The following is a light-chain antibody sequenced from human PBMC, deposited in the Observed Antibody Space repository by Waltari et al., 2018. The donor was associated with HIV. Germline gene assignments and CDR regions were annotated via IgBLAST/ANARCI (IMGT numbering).Light chain of an antibody. J-gene: IGLJ2*01. V-gene: IGLV2-23*02. Sequence: QSALTQPASVSGSPGQSITISCTGTSSNVGSYNLVSWYQQHPGIATKLMIYEVSKRPSGVSNRFSGSKSGNTASLTISGLQAEDEADYYCCSYTGTNPFLLFGGGTKLTVL. CDR3: CSYTGTNPFLL. CDR1: SSNVGSYNL. CDR2: EVS.